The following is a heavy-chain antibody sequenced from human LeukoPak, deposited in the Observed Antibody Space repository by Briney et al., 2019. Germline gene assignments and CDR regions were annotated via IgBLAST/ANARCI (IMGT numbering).Heavy chain of an antibody. Sequence: SETLSLTCTVSGGSISSSSYYWGWIRQPPGKGLEWIGSIYYSGGTYYNPSLKSRVTISVDTSKNQFSLKLSSVTAADTAVYYCARSLPATAIAHYFDYWGQGTLVTVSS. CDR1: GGSISSSSYY. CDR2: IYYSGGT. J-gene: IGHJ4*02. D-gene: IGHD2-2*02. CDR3: ARSLPATAIAHYFDY. V-gene: IGHV4-39*01.